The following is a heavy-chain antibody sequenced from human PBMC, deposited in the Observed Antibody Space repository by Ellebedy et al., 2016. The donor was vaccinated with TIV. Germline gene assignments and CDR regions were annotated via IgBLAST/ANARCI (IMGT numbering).Heavy chain of an antibody. V-gene: IGHV3-11*01. CDR1: GFTFRDYY. CDR3: AREMYSNPDH. Sequence: PGGSLRLSCAASGFTFRDYYMSWIRQAPGKGLEWVSFISSAGATIKYADSVKGRFTISRDNAKNSLYLQMNSLRAEDTAVYFCAREMYSNPDHWGQGTLVTASS. D-gene: IGHD4-11*01. J-gene: IGHJ4*02. CDR2: ISSAGATI.